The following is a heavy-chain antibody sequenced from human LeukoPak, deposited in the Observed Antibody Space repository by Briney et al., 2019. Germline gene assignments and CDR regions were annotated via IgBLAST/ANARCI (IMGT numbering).Heavy chain of an antibody. CDR2: IKTDGSTV. D-gene: IGHD2-8*01. CDR1: GFTFSSYW. CDR3: ARAGFYNGLDY. J-gene: IGHJ4*02. V-gene: IGHV3-74*01. Sequence: GGSLRLSCTASGFTFSSYWMRWVRQAPGKGLAWVSHIKTDGSTVSYADSVKGRFTISRDNAKNTLYLQMNSLRAEDTAVYFCARAGFYNGLDYWGQGTLVTASS.